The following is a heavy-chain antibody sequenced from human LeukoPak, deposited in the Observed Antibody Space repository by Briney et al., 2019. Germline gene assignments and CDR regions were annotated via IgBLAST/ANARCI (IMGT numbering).Heavy chain of an antibody. CDR1: GFTFSSYW. J-gene: IGHJ4*02. CDR2: VSSDGRST. V-gene: IGHV3-74*01. CDR3: AREVPYCHSTICWKYFDD. D-gene: IGHD2-2*01. Sequence: GGSLRLSCAASGFTFSSYWMRWVRQAPGKGLVWVSRVSSDGRSTTYADSVKGRFTISRDNAKNTLYLQMNSLRAEDTAVYYCAREVPYCHSTICWKYFDDWGQGSLVTVSS.